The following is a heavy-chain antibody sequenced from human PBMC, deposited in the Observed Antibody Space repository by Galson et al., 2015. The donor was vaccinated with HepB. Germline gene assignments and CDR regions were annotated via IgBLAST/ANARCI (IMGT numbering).Heavy chain of an antibody. CDR1: GFTFSDYH. D-gene: IGHD1-7*01. CDR2: SLSERHGYAT. Sequence: SLRLSCAASGFTFSDYHMDWVRQAPWNGLECVARSLSERHGYATEYADCMSGRFTISRDESNDSLYLQMNSLKTEDTAVYYCVRDSMNYFFDHWGQGALVTVSS. CDR3: VRDSMNYFFDH. V-gene: IGHV3-72*01. J-gene: IGHJ4*02.